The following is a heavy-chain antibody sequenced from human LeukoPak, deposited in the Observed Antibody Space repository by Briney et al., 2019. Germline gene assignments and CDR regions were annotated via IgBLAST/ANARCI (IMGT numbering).Heavy chain of an antibody. J-gene: IGHJ4*02. CDR3: AKDQDFGDSSGYLFDY. D-gene: IGHD3-22*01. V-gene: IGHV3-30*18. CDR2: MSYDGSNN. CDR1: GFTFSSYG. Sequence: GGSLRLSCAASGFTFSSYGMHWVRQAPGKGLEWVAVMSYDGSNNYYADSVKGRFTISRDNSKNTLYLQMNSLRAEDTAVYYCAKDQDFGDSSGYLFDYWGQGTLVTVSS.